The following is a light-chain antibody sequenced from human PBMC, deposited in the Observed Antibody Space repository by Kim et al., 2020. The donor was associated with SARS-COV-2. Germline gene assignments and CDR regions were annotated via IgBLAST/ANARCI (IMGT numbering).Light chain of an antibody. J-gene: IGLJ3*02. CDR2: DNN. V-gene: IGLV1-51*01. Sequence: GQKVTISCSGSSSNIGNNDVSWYQQLPGTAPKLLIYDNNKRPSGIPDRFSGSKSGTSATLGITGLQTGDEADYYCGTWDSSLSAGVFGGGTKVTVL. CDR1: SSNIGNND. CDR3: GTWDSSLSAGV.